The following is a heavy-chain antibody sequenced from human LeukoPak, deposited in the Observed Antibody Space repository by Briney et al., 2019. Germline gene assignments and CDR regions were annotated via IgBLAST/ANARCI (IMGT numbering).Heavy chain of an antibody. J-gene: IGHJ4*02. CDR3: ATVPGALYYFDY. V-gene: IGHV1-2*02. Sequence: GASVRVSCKASGYAFTGYYMHWVRQAPGQGLEWMGWINPNTGGTNYAQKFQGRVTMTRDTSISTAYMELNRLRSDDTALYYCATVPGALYYFDYWGQGTLVTVSS. D-gene: IGHD2-2*01. CDR2: INPNTGGT. CDR1: GYAFTGYY.